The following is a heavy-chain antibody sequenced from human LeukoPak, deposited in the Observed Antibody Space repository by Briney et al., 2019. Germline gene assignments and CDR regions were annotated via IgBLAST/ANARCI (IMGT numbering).Heavy chain of an antibody. V-gene: IGHV3-48*03. Sequence: GGSLRLSCAASGFTLSSYEMNWVRQAPGKGLEWVSYISSSGSTIYYADSVKGRFTISRDNAKNSLYLQMNSLRAEDTAVYYCARSRGVATIFVNYYYYMDVWGKGTTVTVSS. CDR1: GFTLSSYE. CDR3: ARSRGVATIFVNYYYYMDV. J-gene: IGHJ6*03. D-gene: IGHD5-12*01. CDR2: ISSSGSTI.